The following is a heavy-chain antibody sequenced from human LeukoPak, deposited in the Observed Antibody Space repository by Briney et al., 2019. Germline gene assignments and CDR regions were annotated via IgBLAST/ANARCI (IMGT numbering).Heavy chain of an antibody. CDR1: GFTFSSYA. V-gene: IGHV3-30-3*01. CDR2: MSYDGSNK. CDR3: ARDFIHRSGEAGY. D-gene: IGHD3-22*01. J-gene: IGHJ4*02. Sequence: GGSLRLSCAASGFTFSSYAMHWVRQAPGKGLEWVAVMSYDGSNKYYADSVKGRFTISRDNSKNTLYLQMNSLRAEDTAVYYCARDFIHRSGEAGYGGQGTLVTVSS.